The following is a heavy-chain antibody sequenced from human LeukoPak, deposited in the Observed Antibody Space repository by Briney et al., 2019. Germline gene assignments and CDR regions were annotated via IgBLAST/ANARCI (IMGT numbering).Heavy chain of an antibody. CDR3: ARVQGTNSSSWYE. D-gene: IGHD6-13*01. CDR2: ISAYNGNT. CDR1: GYTFTSYG. Sequence: ASVKVSCKASGYTFTSYGISWVRQAPGQGLEWMGWISAYNGNTNYAQKLQGRVTMTTDTSTSTAYTELRSLRSDDTAVYYCARVQGTNSSSWYEWGQGTLVTLSS. V-gene: IGHV1-18*01. J-gene: IGHJ4*02.